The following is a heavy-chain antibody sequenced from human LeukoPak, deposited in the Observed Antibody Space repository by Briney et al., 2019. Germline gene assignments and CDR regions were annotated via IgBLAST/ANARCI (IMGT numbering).Heavy chain of an antibody. J-gene: IGHJ4*02. V-gene: IGHV4-4*02. Sequence: SETLSLTCDVSGGSVTSINWWSWVRQPPGKGLEWIGEVHLAGRTNYNPSLKSRLIMSVDLPENHISLKLTSVTAADTAVYYCAREGGFYRPLDYSGQGALVTVSS. CDR2: VHLAGRT. D-gene: IGHD3-3*01. CDR1: GGSVTSINW. CDR3: AREGGFYRPLDY.